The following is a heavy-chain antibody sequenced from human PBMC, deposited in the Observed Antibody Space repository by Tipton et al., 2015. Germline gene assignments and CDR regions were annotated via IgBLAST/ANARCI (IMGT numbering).Heavy chain of an antibody. CDR1: GFTFSSYG. Sequence: SGFTFSSYGMHWVRQAPGKGLEWVALMWYDGSNIYYTDSVKGRFTISRDNSKNTLSLQMNSLRAEDTAVYYCAKVVRSGIGSPLAFEVWGQGTMVTVSS. CDR2: MWYDGSNI. D-gene: IGHD1-26*01. V-gene: IGHV3-33*03. CDR3: AKVVRSGIGSPLAFEV. J-gene: IGHJ3*01.